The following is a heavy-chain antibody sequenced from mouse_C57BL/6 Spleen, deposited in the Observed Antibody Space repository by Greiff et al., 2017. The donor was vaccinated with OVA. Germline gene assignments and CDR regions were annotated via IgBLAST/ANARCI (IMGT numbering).Heavy chain of an antibody. CDR1: GFNIKNTY. V-gene: IGHV14-3*01. CDR3: ARSFRDYYDYEGFAD. Sequence: VQLKESVAELVRPGASVKLSCTASGFNIKNTYMHWVKQRPEQGLEWIGRIDPANGNTKYAPKFQGKATITADTSSNTAYLQLSSLTSEDTAIYYCARSFRDYYDYEGFADWGKGTLVTVSA. J-gene: IGHJ3*01. D-gene: IGHD2-4*01. CDR2: IDPANGNT.